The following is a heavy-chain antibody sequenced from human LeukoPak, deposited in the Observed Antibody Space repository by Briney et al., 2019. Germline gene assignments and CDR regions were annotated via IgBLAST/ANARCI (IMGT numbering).Heavy chain of an antibody. V-gene: IGHV3-23*01. J-gene: IGHJ4*02. Sequence: GGSLRLSCAASGFTFSSFAMSWVRQAPGKGLEWVSSLSGSGAGTNYADSVKGRFTISRDNAKNTLYLQMNSLTAEDTAVYYCARVAYGSSWYVDYWGQGNLVTVSS. CDR2: LSGSGAGT. CDR1: GFTFSSFA. CDR3: ARVAYGSSWYVDY. D-gene: IGHD6-13*01.